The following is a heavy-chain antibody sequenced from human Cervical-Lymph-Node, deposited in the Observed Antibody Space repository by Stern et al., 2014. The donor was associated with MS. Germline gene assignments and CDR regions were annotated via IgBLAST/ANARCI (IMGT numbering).Heavy chain of an antibody. J-gene: IGHJ4*02. Sequence: EVQLVESGGGLAPPGGSLRLSCAASGFTFSAFDMHWVRQGIGKGLEWVATMESNGDTYYGGSAKRRFTISRENAANSLYLQMNNLKVGDTAVYYCVREAADSSSFDFWGQGTLVTVSS. V-gene: IGHV3-13*01. D-gene: IGHD3-22*01. CDR2: MESNGDT. CDR1: GFTFSAFD. CDR3: VREAADSSSFDF.